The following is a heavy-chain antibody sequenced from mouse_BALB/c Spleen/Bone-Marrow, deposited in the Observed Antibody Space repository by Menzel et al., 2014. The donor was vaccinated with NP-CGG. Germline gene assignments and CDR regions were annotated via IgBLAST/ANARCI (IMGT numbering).Heavy chain of an antibody. CDR1: GYTFSNYW. Sequence: LVESGAELMKPGASVKISCKATGYTFSNYWIDWVKQRPGHGLEWIGEILPGSGTANYNEKFKGKATFTADTSSNTAYMQLSSLTSEDSALYYCARASVVPYYFDFWDHAATPTVSS. CDR3: ARASVVPYYFDF. J-gene: IGHJ2*01. V-gene: IGHV1-9*01. D-gene: IGHD1-1*01. CDR2: ILPGSGTA.